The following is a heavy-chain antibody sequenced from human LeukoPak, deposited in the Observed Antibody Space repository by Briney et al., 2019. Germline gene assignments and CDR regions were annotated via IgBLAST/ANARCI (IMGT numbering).Heavy chain of an antibody. V-gene: IGHV1-24*01. J-gene: IGHJ4*02. Sequence: ASVKVSCKVSGSTLTEYSIHWVRQAPGKGLEWMGGFVPDDDETIYAQSFQGRVTMTEDTSTDTDYIELSSLRSEDTAMYYCATIAPADLFDSWGQGTLVTVSS. CDR3: ATIAPADLFDS. CDR2: FVPDDDET. CDR1: GSTLTEYS. D-gene: IGHD2-21*01.